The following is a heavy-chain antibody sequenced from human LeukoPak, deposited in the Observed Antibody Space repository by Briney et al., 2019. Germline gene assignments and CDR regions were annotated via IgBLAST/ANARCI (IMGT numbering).Heavy chain of an antibody. CDR2: INHSGST. CDR1: GGSFSGYY. Sequence: PSETLSLTCAVYGGSFSGYYWSWIRQPPGKGLEWIGEINHSGSTNYNPSLKSRVTISVDTSKNQFSLKLSSVTAADTAVYYCASNDSTVTTSWALDYWGQGTLVTVSS. CDR3: ASNDSTVTTSWALDY. J-gene: IGHJ4*02. V-gene: IGHV4-34*01. D-gene: IGHD4-17*01.